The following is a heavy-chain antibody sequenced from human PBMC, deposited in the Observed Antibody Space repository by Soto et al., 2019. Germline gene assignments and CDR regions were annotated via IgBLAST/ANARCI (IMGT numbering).Heavy chain of an antibody. CDR3: ARITGYNFNWLDS. CDR1: GYTFATYD. CDR2: MNPNSGNT. Sequence: QVQLVQSGAEVKTPGASVKVSCKASGYTFATYDINWVRQAPGQGLEWMGWMNPNSGNTGYAQEFQGRIPMTRDTALSVPQMELSSLRNEDTAVYYCARITGYNFNWLDSWGQGTLVTVSA. J-gene: IGHJ5*01. D-gene: IGHD1-20*01. V-gene: IGHV1-8*01.